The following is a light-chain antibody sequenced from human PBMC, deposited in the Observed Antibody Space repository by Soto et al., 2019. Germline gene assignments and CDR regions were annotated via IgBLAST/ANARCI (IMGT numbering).Light chain of an antibody. CDR2: EVT. Sequence: QSVLTQPPSASGSPGQSVTISCTGTSSDIGAYNYVSWYQQHPGKAPKLIISEVTKRPSGVPDRFSASKSGNTASLTVSGLRPEDEADYSCSSHAGANSFYVFGTGTKLTVL. CDR1: SSDIGAYNY. CDR3: SSHAGANSFYV. J-gene: IGLJ1*01. V-gene: IGLV2-8*01.